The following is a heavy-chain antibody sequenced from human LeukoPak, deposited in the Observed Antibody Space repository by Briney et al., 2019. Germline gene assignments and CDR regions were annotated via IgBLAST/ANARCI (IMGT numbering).Heavy chain of an antibody. J-gene: IGHJ4*02. V-gene: IGHV5-51*01. CDR1: GYSFTSYW. CDR2: IYPGDPDT. CDR3: ARLPILSIAVAGTDYYFDY. D-gene: IGHD6-19*01. Sequence: GESLKISCKGSGYSFTSYWIGWVRQMPGKGLEWMGIIYPGDPDTRYSPSFQGQVTISADKSISTAYLQWSSLKASDTAMYYCARLPILSIAVAGTDYYFDYWGQGTLVTVSS.